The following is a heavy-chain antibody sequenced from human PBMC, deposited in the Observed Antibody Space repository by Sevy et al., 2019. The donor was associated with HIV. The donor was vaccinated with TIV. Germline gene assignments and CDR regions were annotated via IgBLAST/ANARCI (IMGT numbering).Heavy chain of an antibody. V-gene: IGHV3-74*01. CDR1: GFNFNIYW. Sequence: LSLTCAASGFNFNIYWMHWVRQAPGKGLVWVSLINMDGTSTSYADSVKGRFTISRDNAQNTLFLQMNSLSAEDTAVYYCANFDCGGDCNGWGQGTLVTVSS. CDR3: ANFDCGGDCNG. D-gene: IGHD2-21*02. CDR2: INMDGTST. J-gene: IGHJ4*02.